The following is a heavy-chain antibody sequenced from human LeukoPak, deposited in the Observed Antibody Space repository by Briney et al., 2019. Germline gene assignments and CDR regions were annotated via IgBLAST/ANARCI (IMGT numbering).Heavy chain of an antibody. J-gene: IGHJ4*02. CDR3: ARDSNSAGDY. CDR2: IWFDGTEK. CDR1: GFVFSGYA. D-gene: IGHD3-10*01. Sequence: GGSLRLSCAASGFVFSGYAMHWVRQAPGKGLEWVALIWFDGTEKFYADSVKGRFTIPRDNSRNTVDLQMNSLRVEDTAVYYCARDSNSAGDYWGQGTLVTVSS. V-gene: IGHV3-33*01.